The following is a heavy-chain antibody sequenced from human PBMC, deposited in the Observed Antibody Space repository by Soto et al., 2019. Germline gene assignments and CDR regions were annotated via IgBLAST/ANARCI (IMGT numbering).Heavy chain of an antibody. D-gene: IGHD3-10*01. CDR2: IYYSGYT. CDR1: VGSIISTNYY. J-gene: IGHJ2*01. CDR3: ATHVGSGSYADWYFEI. Sequence: SSTLSLTCSVSVGSIISTNYYWGWIRQPPGNGLEWIGSIYYSGYTYYNPSLKSRITTSLDTSTHQVSLKLSYVTAADTAVYSFATHVGSGSYADWYFEIWGRGTRVTASS. V-gene: IGHV4-39*01.